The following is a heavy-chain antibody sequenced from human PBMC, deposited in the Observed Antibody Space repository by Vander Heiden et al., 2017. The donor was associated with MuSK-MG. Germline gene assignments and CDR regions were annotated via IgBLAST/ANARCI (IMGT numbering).Heavy chain of an antibody. CDR3: ARVIPYDSSGYNQDFFDY. V-gene: IGHV1-2*02. Sequence: QVHLVQSGAAVKKSGASVTVSCKASGFTFTASYIHWLRQAPGQGLEWLGWISPNSGGTNYAQKFQGRVTLTRDTSISTAYMELSRLRSDDTAVYFCARVIPYDSSGYNQDFFDYWGQGTLVTVSS. CDR2: ISPNSGGT. D-gene: IGHD3-22*01. J-gene: IGHJ4*02. CDR1: GFTFTASY.